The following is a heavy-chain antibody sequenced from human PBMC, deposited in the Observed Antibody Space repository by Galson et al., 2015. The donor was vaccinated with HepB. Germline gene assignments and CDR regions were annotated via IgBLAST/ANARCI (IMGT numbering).Heavy chain of an antibody. V-gene: IGHV5-51*01. CDR2: ISPGDSDT. CDR1: GYSFTTNW. Sequence: QSGAEVKKPGESLRISCKGSGYSFTTNWIGWVRQMPGKGLEWMGMISPGDSDTRYSPSFQGQVTISADKSIATAYLQWSSLKASDTAMYYCARHLATNWRYCLDVWGQGTTVTVSS. CDR3: ARHLATNWRYCLDV. D-gene: IGHD1-1*01. J-gene: IGHJ6*02.